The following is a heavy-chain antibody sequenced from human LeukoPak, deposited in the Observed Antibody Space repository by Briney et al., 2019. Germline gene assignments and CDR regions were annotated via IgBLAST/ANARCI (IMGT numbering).Heavy chain of an antibody. J-gene: IGHJ6*02. CDR3: ARAAKLNANNYYYYGMDV. D-gene: IGHD4/OR15-4a*01. CDR1: GFTFSSYW. V-gene: IGHV3-74*01. Sequence: GGSLGLSCAASGFTFSSYWMHWVRQAPGKGLVWVSRINSDGSSTSYADSVRGRFTISRDNAKNTLYLQMNSLRAEDTAVYYCARAAKLNANNYYYYGMDVWGQGTTVTVSS. CDR2: INSDGSST.